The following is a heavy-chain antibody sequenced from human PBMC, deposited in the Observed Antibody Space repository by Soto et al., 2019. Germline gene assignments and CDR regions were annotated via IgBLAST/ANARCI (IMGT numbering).Heavy chain of an antibody. CDR2: IKQDGSEK. CDR3: ARVWKYQTMSDY. Sequence: PVGSLRLSCAASGFTFSSYWMSWVRQAPGKGLEWVANIKQDGSEKYYVDSVKGRFTISRDNAKNSLYLRMNSLRAEDTAVYYCARVWKYQTMSDYWGQGTLVTVSS. CDR1: GFTFSSYW. V-gene: IGHV3-7*01. J-gene: IGHJ4*02. D-gene: IGHD2-2*01.